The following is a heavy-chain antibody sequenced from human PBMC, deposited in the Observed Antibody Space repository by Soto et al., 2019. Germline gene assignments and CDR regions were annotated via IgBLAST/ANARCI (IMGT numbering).Heavy chain of an antibody. Sequence: PGGSLRLSCAVSGFNLSDYNMNWVRQAPGKGLEWVSSISSTGFYIYYLDSLGGRITISRDNAKNTLYLQMDRLRDEDTAVYYCVRPLPSGQTHARDVWGQGTTVTVSS. J-gene: IGHJ6*02. D-gene: IGHD3-10*01. CDR1: GFNLSDYN. CDR2: ISSTGFYI. CDR3: VRPLPSGQTHARDV. V-gene: IGHV3-21*04.